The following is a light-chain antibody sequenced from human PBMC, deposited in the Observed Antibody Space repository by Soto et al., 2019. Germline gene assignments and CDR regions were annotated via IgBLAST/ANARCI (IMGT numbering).Light chain of an antibody. CDR1: QGFGTSY. Sequence: EIVLTQSPGTLSLSQGERPTSSCRASQGFGTSYLAWYQQKPGQAPRLLIYGASSRATGIPDRFSGSGSGTDFTLTISRLEPEDFAVYYCQQYGSSPYTFGQGTKLEIK. V-gene: IGKV3-20*01. CDR2: GAS. CDR3: QQYGSSPYT. J-gene: IGKJ2*01.